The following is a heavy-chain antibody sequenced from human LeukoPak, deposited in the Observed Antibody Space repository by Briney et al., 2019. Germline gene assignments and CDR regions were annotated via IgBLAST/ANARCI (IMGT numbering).Heavy chain of an antibody. V-gene: IGHV3-23*01. CDR2: ISGSGGST. Sequence: GGSLRLSCAASGFTLSSYAMSWVRQAPGKGLEWVSAISGSGGSTYYADSVKGRFTISRDNSKNTLYLQMNSLRAEDTAVYYCAKGGGSRLITMVRGVSTEFDYWGQGTLVTVSS. CDR1: GFTLSSYA. D-gene: IGHD3-10*01. J-gene: IGHJ4*02. CDR3: AKGGGSRLITMVRGVSTEFDY.